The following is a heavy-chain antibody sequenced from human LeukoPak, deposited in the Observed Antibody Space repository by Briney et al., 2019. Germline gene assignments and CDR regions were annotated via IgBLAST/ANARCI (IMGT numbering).Heavy chain of an antibody. V-gene: IGHV1-24*01. D-gene: IGHD3-9*01. CDR2: FDPEEGET. J-gene: IGHJ4*02. CDR1: GYTLNELS. Sequence: ASVKVSCKVSGYTLNELSMHWVRQAPGKGLEWMGGFDPEEGETIYAQKFQGRVTMTEDTSTDTAYMELSSLRSEDTAVYYCATDPFPGESDRGSFTGYWGQGTLVTVSS. CDR3: ATDPFPGESDRGSFTGY.